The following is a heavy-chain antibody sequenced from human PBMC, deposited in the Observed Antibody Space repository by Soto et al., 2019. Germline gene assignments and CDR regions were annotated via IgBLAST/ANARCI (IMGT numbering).Heavy chain of an antibody. D-gene: IGHD3-22*01. CDR3: ARAPGGYYDSSGYFDY. V-gene: IGHV1-69*02. J-gene: IGHJ4*02. CDR1: GGTFSSYT. CDR2: IIPILGIA. Sequence: QVQLVQSGAEVKKPGSSVKVSCKASGGTFSSYTISWVRQAPGQGLEWMGRIIPILGIANYAQKFQGRVTITADKSTRTAYMELSSLRSEDTAVYYCARAPGGYYDSSGYFDYWGQGTLVTVSS.